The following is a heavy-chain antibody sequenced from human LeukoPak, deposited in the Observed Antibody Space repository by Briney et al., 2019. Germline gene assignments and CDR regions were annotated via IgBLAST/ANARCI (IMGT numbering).Heavy chain of an antibody. CDR2: ISYDGSNK. CDR1: GFTFSSYA. CDR3: AKRPRTYCSAASCYAPFDY. J-gene: IGHJ4*02. D-gene: IGHD2-2*01. Sequence: GGSLRLSCAASGFTFSSYAMHWVRQAPGKGLEWVAVISYDGSNKYYADSVKGRFTISRDNFKNTLYLQMNSLRAEDTVVYYCAKRPRTYCSAASCYAPFDYWGQGTLVTVSS. V-gene: IGHV3-30-3*02.